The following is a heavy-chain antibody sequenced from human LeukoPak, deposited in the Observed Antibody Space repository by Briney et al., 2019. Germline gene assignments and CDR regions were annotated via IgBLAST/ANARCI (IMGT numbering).Heavy chain of an antibody. CDR1: GYTFTSYG. J-gene: IGHJ6*03. Sequence: ASVKVSCKASGYTFTSYGISWVRQAPGQGLEWMGWISAYNGNTNNAQKLQGRVTMTTDTSTSAAYMELRSLRSDDTAVYYCARQTVTMHYYMDVWGKGTTVTVSS. V-gene: IGHV1-18*01. CDR2: ISAYNGNT. CDR3: ARQTVTMHYYMDV. D-gene: IGHD4-11*01.